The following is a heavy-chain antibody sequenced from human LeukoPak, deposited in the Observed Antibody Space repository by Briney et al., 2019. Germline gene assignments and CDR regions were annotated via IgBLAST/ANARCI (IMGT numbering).Heavy chain of an antibody. CDR3: AKGGGGRLIYYYYMDV. D-gene: IGHD3-16*01. V-gene: IGHV3-9*03. CDR2: ISWDSDSI. CDR1: GFTFDDYA. Sequence: GGSLRLSCAASGFTFDDYAMHWVRQAPGKGLEWVSGISWDSDSIDYADSVKGRFTISRDNAKNSLYLQMNSLRAEDMALYYCAKGGGGRLIYYYYMDVWGKGTTVTVSS. J-gene: IGHJ6*03.